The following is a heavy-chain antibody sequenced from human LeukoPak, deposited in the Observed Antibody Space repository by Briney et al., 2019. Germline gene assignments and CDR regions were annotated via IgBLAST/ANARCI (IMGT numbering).Heavy chain of an antibody. CDR3: AKDQGASGWGAFDY. J-gene: IGHJ4*02. CDR2: ISGDGGTT. Sequence: GGSLRLSCAASGTTFEDYAMHWVRQAPGKGLEWVSFISGDGGTTYYADSVKGRFTISRDNYKTSLNLQMNSLRTEDTALYYCAKDQGASGWGAFDYWGQGTLVTVSS. V-gene: IGHV3-43*02. CDR1: GTTFEDYA. D-gene: IGHD6-19*01.